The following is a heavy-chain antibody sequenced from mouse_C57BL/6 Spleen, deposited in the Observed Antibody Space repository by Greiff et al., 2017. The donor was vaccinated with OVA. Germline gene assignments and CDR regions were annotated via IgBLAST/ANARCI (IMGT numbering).Heavy chain of an antibody. CDR2: IYPGSGNT. D-gene: IGHD2-4*01. J-gene: IGHJ1*03. V-gene: IGHV1-76*01. CDR3: ARDDYAWYFDV. Sequence: QVQLQQSGAELVRPGASVKLSCKASGYTFTDYYINWVKQRPGQGLEWIARIYPGSGNTYYNEKFKGKATLTAEKSSSTAYMQLSSLTSEDSAVYFCARDDYAWYFDVWGTGTTVTVSS. CDR1: GYTFTDYY.